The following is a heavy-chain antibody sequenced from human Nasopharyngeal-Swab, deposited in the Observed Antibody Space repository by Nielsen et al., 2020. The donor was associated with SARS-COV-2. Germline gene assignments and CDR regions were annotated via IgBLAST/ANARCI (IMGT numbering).Heavy chain of an antibody. V-gene: IGHV1-69*13. CDR2: IIPSFGTE. CDR1: GGTFSSYA. J-gene: IGHJ4*02. Sequence: SEKVSCKASGGTFSSYAISWVRQAPGQGLEGMGGIIPSFGTENYAQKFQGRVTITAAESTSPAYMELSSRRSEDTAVYYCARDLGACCGYYWGVYFDYWGQGTLVTVSS. CDR3: ARDLGACCGYYWGVYFDY. D-gene: IGHD3-3*01.